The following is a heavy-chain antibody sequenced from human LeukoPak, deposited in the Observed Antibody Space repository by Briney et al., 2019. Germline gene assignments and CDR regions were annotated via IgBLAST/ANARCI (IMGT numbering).Heavy chain of an antibody. Sequence: SETLSLTCTVSGGSISSGDYYWSWIRQPPGKGLEWIGYIYYSGSTSYYPSLKSRVTISVDTSKNQFSLKLSSVTAADTAVYYCARARPYDSSFDHWGQGTLVTVSS. J-gene: IGHJ4*02. D-gene: IGHD3-22*01. CDR3: ARARPYDSSFDH. CDR2: IYYSGST. V-gene: IGHV4-30-4*08. CDR1: GGSISSGDYY.